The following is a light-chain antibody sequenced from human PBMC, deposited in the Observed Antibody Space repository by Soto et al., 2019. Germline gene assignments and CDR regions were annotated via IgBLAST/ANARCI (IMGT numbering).Light chain of an antibody. J-gene: IGKJ4*01. V-gene: IGKV3-20*01. CDR2: GAS. CDR1: QSVSSSY. Sequence: EIVVTQSPGPLSLFPGERSTLSCRASQSVSSSYLAWYQQKPGQAPRLLIYGASSRATGIPDRFSGSGSGTDFTLTISRLEPEDFAVYYCPDTFGGGTKVDIK. CDR3: PDT.